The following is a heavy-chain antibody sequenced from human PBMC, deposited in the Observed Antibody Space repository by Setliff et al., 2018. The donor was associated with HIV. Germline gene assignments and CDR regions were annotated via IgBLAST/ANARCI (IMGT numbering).Heavy chain of an antibody. CDR1: GFTFSSYS. J-gene: IGHJ4*02. V-gene: IGHV3-21*01. D-gene: IGHD3-16*01. Sequence: GGSLRLSCAASGFTFSSYSMNWVRQAPGKGLEWVSSISSSSTSIYYADSVKGRFTISRDNAKNSLYLQMNSLSVEDTAVYYCARLRRGPWHFDYWGQGALVTVSS. CDR2: ISSSSTSI. CDR3: ARLRRGPWHFDY.